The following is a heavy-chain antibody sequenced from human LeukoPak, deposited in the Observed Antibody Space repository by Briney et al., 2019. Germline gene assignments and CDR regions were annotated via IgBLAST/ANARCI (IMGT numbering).Heavy chain of an antibody. V-gene: IGHV3-53*01. CDR2: LYTGGGT. Sequence: GGSLRLSCAASGFSVRATYMSWVRQAPGKGLEWVSVLYTGGGTDHADSVKGRFTISRDNSKNTLSLQMNSLRVEDTAIYYCTRSGYRHPYHFDSWGQGTLVTVSS. J-gene: IGHJ4*02. D-gene: IGHD3-22*01. CDR3: TRSGYRHPYHFDS. CDR1: GFSVRATY.